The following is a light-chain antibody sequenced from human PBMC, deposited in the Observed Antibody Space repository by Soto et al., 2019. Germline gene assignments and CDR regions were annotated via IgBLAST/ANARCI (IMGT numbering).Light chain of an antibody. Sequence: QSVLTQPASVSGSPGQSITISCTGTSSDVGGYNHVAWYQQYPGKAPKLIIFEVSDRPSGISNLFSGSKSANTASLSISGLQAEDEADYYCSSYKRGATLVFGGGTKLTVL. CDR1: SSDVGGYNH. J-gene: IGLJ2*01. CDR3: SSYKRGATLV. V-gene: IGLV2-14*01. CDR2: EVS.